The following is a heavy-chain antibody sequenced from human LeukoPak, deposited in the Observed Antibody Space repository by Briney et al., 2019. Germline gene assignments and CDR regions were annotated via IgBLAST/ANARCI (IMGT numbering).Heavy chain of an antibody. Sequence: SETLSLTCAVYGGSFSGYYWSWIRQPPGKGLEWIGEINHSGSTNYNPSLKSRVTISVDTSKNQFSLKLSSVTAADTAVYYCARTAGWGSYRYNYYYYGMDVWGQGTTVTVSS. CDR3: ARTAGWGSYRYNYYYYGMDV. D-gene: IGHD3-16*02. CDR1: GGSFSGYY. J-gene: IGHJ6*02. CDR2: INHSGST. V-gene: IGHV4-34*01.